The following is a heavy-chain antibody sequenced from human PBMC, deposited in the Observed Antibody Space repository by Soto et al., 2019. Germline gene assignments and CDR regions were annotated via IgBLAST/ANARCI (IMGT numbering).Heavy chain of an antibody. CDR3: ARCMGFDGSGYAFFDS. V-gene: IGHV3-21*01. D-gene: IGHD3-10*01. CDR1: GFTFSGHT. CDR2: VSSSSSYI. Sequence: GGSLRLSCAASGFTFSGHTINWVRQAPGKGLEWVSSVSSSSSYIYYADSVKGRFTVSRDNAEKSLYLQMNSLRAEDTAIYYCARCMGFDGSGYAFFDSWGQGTLVTVSS. J-gene: IGHJ4*02.